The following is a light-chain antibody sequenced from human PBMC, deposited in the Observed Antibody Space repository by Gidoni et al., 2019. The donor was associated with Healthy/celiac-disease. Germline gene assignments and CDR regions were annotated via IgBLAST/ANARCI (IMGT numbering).Light chain of an antibody. V-gene: IGLV4-69*01. CDR2: LNSDGSH. J-gene: IGLJ2*01. CDR1: SGHSSYA. Sequence: LTQSPSASASLGASVKLTCTLSSGHSSYAIAWHQQQPEKGPRYLMKLNSDGSHSKGDGIPDRFSGSSSGAERYLTISSLQSEDEADYYCQTWGTGIRVVFGGGTKLXV. CDR3: QTWGTGIRVV.